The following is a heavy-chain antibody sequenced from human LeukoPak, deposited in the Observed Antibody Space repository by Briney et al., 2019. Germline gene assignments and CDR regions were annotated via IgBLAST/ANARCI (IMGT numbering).Heavy chain of an antibody. CDR1: GFTFRSYW. CDR3: ARVCYDFWSGYGRGAFDI. J-gene: IGHJ3*02. V-gene: IGHV3-7*01. CDR2: IRQDGSDN. D-gene: IGHD3-3*01. Sequence: GGSLRLSCAASGFTFRSYWMSWARQAPGKGLEWVANIRQDGSDNYYVDSVKGRFTISRDNAKNSLYLQMNSLRAEDTAVYYCARVCYDFWSGYGRGAFDIWGQGTMVTVSS.